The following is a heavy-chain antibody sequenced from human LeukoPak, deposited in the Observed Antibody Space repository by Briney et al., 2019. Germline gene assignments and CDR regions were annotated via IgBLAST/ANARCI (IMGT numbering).Heavy chain of an antibody. V-gene: IGHV3-74*01. D-gene: IGHD2/OR15-2a*01. J-gene: IGHJ4*02. CDR3: ARGGFSHGFDL. CDR2: VNNDGSDS. Sequence: GGSLRLSCAASGFTSSSYYMHWVRQAPGKGLVWVSRVNNDGSDSIYADSVKGRFTTSRDNAKNTVFLQMNSLRVEDTAVYYCARGGFSHGFDLWGQGTRVTVSS. CDR1: GFTSSSYY.